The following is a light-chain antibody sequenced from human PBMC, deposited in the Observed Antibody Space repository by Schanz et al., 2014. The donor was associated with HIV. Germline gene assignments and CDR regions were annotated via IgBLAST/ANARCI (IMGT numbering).Light chain of an antibody. CDR3: GSYTTSHTFV. CDR2: EGS. V-gene: IGLV2-14*02. J-gene: IGLJ1*01. Sequence: QSALTQPASVSGSPGQSITISCTGTSSDVGSYNLVSWYQQHPGKAPKLMIYEGSKRPSGVSNRFSGSKSDNTASLTISGLQAEDEADYYCGSYTTSHTFVFGTGTKLT. CDR1: SSDVGSYNL.